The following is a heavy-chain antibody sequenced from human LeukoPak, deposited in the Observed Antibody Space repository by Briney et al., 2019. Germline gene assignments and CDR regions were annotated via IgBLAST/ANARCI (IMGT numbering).Heavy chain of an antibody. CDR1: GFTFSNYA. V-gene: IGHV3-23*01. D-gene: IGHD2-15*01. Sequence: GGSLRLSCAASGFTFSNYAMSWVCQASGKGLEWVSTISGSGVNTYYADSVKGRFTISRDNSKNTLYLQMNSLRAEDTAVYYCAKDIVRGDCSGGSCYPPDPWGQGTLVTVSS. J-gene: IGHJ5*02. CDR2: ISGSGVNT. CDR3: AKDIVRGDCSGGSCYPPDP.